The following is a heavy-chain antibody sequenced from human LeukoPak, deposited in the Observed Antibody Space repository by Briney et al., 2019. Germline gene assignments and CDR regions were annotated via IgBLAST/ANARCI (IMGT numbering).Heavy chain of an antibody. J-gene: IGHJ5*02. CDR3: ARGDIVVLPAGIPHNWFDP. CDR1: GGTFSSYA. V-gene: IGHV1-69*04. D-gene: IGHD2-2*02. CDR2: IIPILGIA. Sequence: SVKVSCKASGGTFSSYAISWVRRAPGQGLEWMGRIIPILGIANYAQKFQGRVTITADKSTSTAYMELSRLRSDDTAVYYCARGDIVVLPAGIPHNWFDPWGQGTLVTVSS.